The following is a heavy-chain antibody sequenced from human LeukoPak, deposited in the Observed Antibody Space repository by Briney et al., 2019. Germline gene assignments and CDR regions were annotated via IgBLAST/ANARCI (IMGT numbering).Heavy chain of an antibody. Sequence: GGSLRLSCAASGFTFSSYGMHWVRQAPGKGLEWVAVISYDGSNKYYADFVKGRFTISRDNSKNTLYLQMNSLRVEDTAVYYCAKDDWGILSIGGMDDWGQGTTVTVSS. V-gene: IGHV3-30*18. CDR1: GFTFSSYG. CDR2: ISYDGSNK. CDR3: AKDDWGILSIGGMDD. D-gene: IGHD6-13*01. J-gene: IGHJ6*02.